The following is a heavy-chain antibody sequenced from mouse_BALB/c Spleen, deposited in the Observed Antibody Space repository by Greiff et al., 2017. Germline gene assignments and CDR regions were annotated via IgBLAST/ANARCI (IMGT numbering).Heavy chain of an antibody. J-gene: IGHJ2*01. Sequence: EVKLMESGPGLVKPSQSLSLTCTVTGYSITSDYAWNWIRQFPGNKLEWMGYISYSGSTSYNPSLKSRISITRDTSKNQFFLQLNSVTTEDTATYYCARGTVGDYWGQGTTLTVSS. CDR3: ARGTVGDY. D-gene: IGHD1-1*01. CDR1: GYSITSDYA. V-gene: IGHV3-2*02. CDR2: ISYSGST.